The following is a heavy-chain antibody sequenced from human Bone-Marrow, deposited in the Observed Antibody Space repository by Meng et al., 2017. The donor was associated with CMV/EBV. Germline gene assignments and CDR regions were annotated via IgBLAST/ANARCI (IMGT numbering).Heavy chain of an antibody. Sequence: GESLKISCTAPGSDFGDYSMHWVRQAPGKGLQWVSGITPGGGLKYYGDSVQGRFTISRDSSKRSLYLQMNSLRVEDTAVYYCVRGGDHCRSSSCFHWGQGTLVTVSS. CDR1: GSDFGDYS. CDR3: VRGGDHCRSSSCFH. D-gene: IGHD6-13*01. V-gene: IGHV3-21*01. CDR2: ITPGGGLK. J-gene: IGHJ4*02.